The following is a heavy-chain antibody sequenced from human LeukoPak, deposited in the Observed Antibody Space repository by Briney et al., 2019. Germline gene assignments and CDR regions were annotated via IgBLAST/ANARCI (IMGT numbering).Heavy chain of an antibody. D-gene: IGHD6-19*01. CDR3: ASLNGAVAAEY. J-gene: IGHJ4*02. Sequence: SETLSLTCTVSGGSISSYYWSRIRQPPGKGLEWIGYIYYSGSTNYNPSLKSRVTISVDTSKNQFSLKLSSVTAADTAVYYCASLNGAVAAEYWGQGTLVTVSS. CDR1: GGSISSYY. V-gene: IGHV4-59*01. CDR2: IYYSGST.